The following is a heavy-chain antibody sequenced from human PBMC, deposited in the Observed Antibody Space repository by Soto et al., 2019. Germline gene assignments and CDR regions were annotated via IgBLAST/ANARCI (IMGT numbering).Heavy chain of an antibody. Sequence: QVQLVQSGAEEKKPGASVKVSCKASGYTFTSYAMHWVRQAPGQRLEWMGWINAGNGNTKYSQKFQGRVTITRDTSASTAYRELSSLRSEDTAVYYCATAVAVPADFAYWGQGTLVTVSS. D-gene: IGHD6-19*01. CDR3: ATAVAVPADFAY. V-gene: IGHV1-3*05. CDR1: GYTFTSYA. CDR2: INAGNGNT. J-gene: IGHJ4*02.